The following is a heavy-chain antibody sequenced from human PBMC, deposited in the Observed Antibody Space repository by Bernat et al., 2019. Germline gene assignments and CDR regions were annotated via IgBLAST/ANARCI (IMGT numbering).Heavy chain of an antibody. V-gene: IGHV4-34*01. CDR3: ARGGYQLPQGYFDF. CDR1: GGSFSGYY. Sequence: QVQLQQWGAGLLKPSETLSLTCAVYGGSFSGYYWTWVRQPPGKGLEWIGEINHSGSATYTPSLMSRVTISVDPSKNQFSLRLRSVTAADTAVYYCARGGYQLPQGYFDFWGQGTLVTVSS. CDR2: INHSGSA. D-gene: IGHD2-2*01. J-gene: IGHJ4*02.